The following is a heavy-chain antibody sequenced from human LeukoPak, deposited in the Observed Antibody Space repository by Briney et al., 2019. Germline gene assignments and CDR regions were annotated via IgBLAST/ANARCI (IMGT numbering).Heavy chain of an antibody. J-gene: IGHJ6*02. D-gene: IGHD3-3*01. V-gene: IGHV1-2*04. CDR2: INPNSGGT. Sequence: ASVKVSCKASGGTFSSYAISWVRQAPGQGLEWMGWINPNSGGTNYAQKFQGWVTMTRDTSISTAYMELSRLRSDDTAVYYCAREAGGIEWLLFNNYYYYGMDVWGQGTTVTVSS. CDR1: GGTFSSYA. CDR3: AREAGGIEWLLFNNYYYYGMDV.